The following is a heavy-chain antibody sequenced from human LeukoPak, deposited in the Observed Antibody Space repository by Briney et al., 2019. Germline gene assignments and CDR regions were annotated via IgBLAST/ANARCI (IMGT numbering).Heavy chain of an antibody. CDR2: IYYTGST. V-gene: IGHV4-61*01. J-gene: IGHJ4*02. D-gene: IGHD4-17*01. CDR1: GGSVSSGSYY. CDR3: ARGPPDGDYFDY. Sequence: SETLSLTCTVSGGSVSSGSYYWSWIRQPPGKGLEWIGNIYYTGSTNYNPSLKSRVTISVDTSKSQFSLKLSSVTAADTAVYYCARGPPDGDYFDYWGQGTLVTVSS.